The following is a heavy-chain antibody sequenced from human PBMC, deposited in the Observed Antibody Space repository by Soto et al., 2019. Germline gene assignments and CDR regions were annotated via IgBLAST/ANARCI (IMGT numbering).Heavy chain of an antibody. V-gene: IGHV5-51*01. CDR1: GYSFTSYW. J-gene: IGHJ6*02. Sequence: GESLKISCKGSGYSFTSYWIGWVRQMPGKGLEWMGIIYPGDSDTRYSPSFQDQVTISADKSISTAYLQWSSLKASDTAMYYCAYYCPRHEGNAVRPKLYYYYGMDVWGQGTTVTVSS. D-gene: IGHD2-15*01. CDR3: AYYCPRHEGNAVRPKLYYYYGMDV. CDR2: IYPGDSDT.